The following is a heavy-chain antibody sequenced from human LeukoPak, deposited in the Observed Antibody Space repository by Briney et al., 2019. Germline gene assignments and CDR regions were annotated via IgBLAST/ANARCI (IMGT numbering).Heavy chain of an antibody. Sequence: GGSLRLSCAASGFTFSSYSMNWVRQAPGKGLEWVSSISSSSSSYIYYADSVKGRFTISRDNAKNSLHLQMNSLRAEDTAVYYCARGSYYAYYYYGMDVWGQGTTVTVSS. D-gene: IGHD1-26*01. CDR3: ARGSYYAYYYYGMDV. CDR2: ISSSSSSYI. V-gene: IGHV3-21*01. CDR1: GFTFSSYS. J-gene: IGHJ6*02.